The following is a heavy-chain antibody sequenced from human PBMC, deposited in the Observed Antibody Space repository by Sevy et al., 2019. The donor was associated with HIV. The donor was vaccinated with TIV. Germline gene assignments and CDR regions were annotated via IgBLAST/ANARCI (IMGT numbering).Heavy chain of an antibody. CDR3: ARDSPITVTTRKVDYYYYGMDV. V-gene: IGHV3-30-3*01. CDR1: GFTFSSYA. D-gene: IGHD4-4*01. Sequence: GGSLRLSCAASGFTFSSYAMHWVRQAPGKGLEWVAVISYDGSNKYYADSVKGRFTISRDNSKNTLYLQMNSLRAEDTAEYYCARDSPITVTTRKVDYYYYGMDVWGQGTTVTVSS. J-gene: IGHJ6*02. CDR2: ISYDGSNK.